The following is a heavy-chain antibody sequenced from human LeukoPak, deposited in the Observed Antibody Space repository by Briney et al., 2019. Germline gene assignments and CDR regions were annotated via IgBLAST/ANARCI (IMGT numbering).Heavy chain of an antibody. Sequence: PSETLSLTCTVSGGSISTSNYYWGWIRQPPGKGLEWIGRIYTSGSTNYNPSLKSRVTISVDTSKNQFSLKLSSVTAADTAVYYCAGTYYYDSSGYFLESWGQGTLVTVSS. CDR1: GGSISTSNYY. D-gene: IGHD3-22*01. J-gene: IGHJ5*02. V-gene: IGHV4-61*02. CDR2: IYTSGST. CDR3: AGTYYYDSSGYFLES.